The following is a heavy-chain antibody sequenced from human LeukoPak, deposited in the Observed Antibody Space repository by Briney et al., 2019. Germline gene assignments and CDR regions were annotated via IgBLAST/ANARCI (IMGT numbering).Heavy chain of an antibody. CDR3: AIGCEPMAANTLAY. J-gene: IGHJ4*02. CDR2: LYSDGNT. Sequence: GGSLRLSCAPSRVTVITDDMPSGRQAPGKGLEWVSVLYSDGNTKYADSVQGRFTFSRDYSKNIMYLEMNGLSPDDTAVYCCAIGCEPMAANTLAYWGQGTLVTVSS. D-gene: IGHD3-16*01. V-gene: IGHV3-53*01. CDR1: RVTVITDD.